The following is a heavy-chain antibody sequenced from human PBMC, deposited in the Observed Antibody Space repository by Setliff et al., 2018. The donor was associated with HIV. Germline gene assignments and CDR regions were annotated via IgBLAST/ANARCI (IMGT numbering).Heavy chain of an antibody. CDR3: VHTRGVSTGYYYNDAFDI. V-gene: IGHV2-5*02. Sequence: SGPMLVNPTQTLTLTCTLSGFSVSSNGVGVGWIRQPPGKALEWLALIYWDDDKRYSPSLRSRLTITRDTSRNQVVLTMTNMDPVDTATYYCVHTRGVSTGYYYNDAFDIWGQGTMVTVSS. D-gene: IGHD3-22*01. J-gene: IGHJ3*02. CDR1: GFSVSSNGVG. CDR2: IYWDDDK.